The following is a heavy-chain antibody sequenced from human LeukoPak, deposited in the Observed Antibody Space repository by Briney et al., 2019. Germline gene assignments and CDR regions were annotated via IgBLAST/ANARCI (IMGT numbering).Heavy chain of an antibody. J-gene: IGHJ4*02. Sequence: GGSLRLSCAASGFNFSSYAMHWVRQAPGKGLEWVAVISYDGSHKYYADSVKGRFTISRDNCKNTLYLQMNSLRAEDTAVYYCARDRGGIDYWGQGTLVTVSS. CDR2: ISYDGSHK. D-gene: IGHD3-10*01. CDR1: GFNFSSYA. V-gene: IGHV3-30*14. CDR3: ARDRGGIDY.